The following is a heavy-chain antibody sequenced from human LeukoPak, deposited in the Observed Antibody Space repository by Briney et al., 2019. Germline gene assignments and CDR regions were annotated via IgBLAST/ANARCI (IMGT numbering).Heavy chain of an antibody. D-gene: IGHD2-15*01. CDR2: IYYSEST. Sequence: SETLSLTCTVSGGSISSYYWSWIRQPPGKGLEWIGYIYYSESTNYNPSLKSRVTISVDTSKNQFSLKLSSVTAADTAVYYCARVSDNNWFDPWGQGTLVTVSS. V-gene: IGHV4-59*01. CDR3: ARVSDNNWFDP. J-gene: IGHJ5*02. CDR1: GGSISSYY.